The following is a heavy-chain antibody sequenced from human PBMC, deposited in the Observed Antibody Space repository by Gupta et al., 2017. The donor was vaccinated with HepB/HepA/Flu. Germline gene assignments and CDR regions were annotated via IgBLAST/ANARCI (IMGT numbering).Heavy chain of an antibody. CDR3: AKDITVTTWLDAFDI. D-gene: IGHD4-17*01. J-gene: IGHJ3*02. CDR2: ISYDGSNK. V-gene: IGHV3-30*18. CDR1: GFTFSSYG. Sequence: QVQLVESGGGVVQPGRSLRLSCAASGFTFSSYGMHWVRQAPGKGLEWVAVISYDGSNKYYADSVKGRFTISRDNSKNTLYLQMNSLRAEDTAVYYCAKDITVTTWLDAFDIWGQGTMVTVSS.